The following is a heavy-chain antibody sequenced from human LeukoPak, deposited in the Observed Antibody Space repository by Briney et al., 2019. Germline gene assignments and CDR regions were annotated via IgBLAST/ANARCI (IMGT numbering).Heavy chain of an antibody. J-gene: IGHJ4*02. Sequence: GGSLRLSCAASGLIFDDYGMSWVRHGPGKGLEWVSNIDWSGSSTGYAESVKGRFTISRDNAKNFLYLQMNSLRAEDTAIYYCAKYSHDSSGSYDYWGQGTLVTVSS. D-gene: IGHD3-22*01. V-gene: IGHV3-20*04. CDR2: IDWSGSST. CDR3: AKYSHDSSGSYDY. CDR1: GLIFDDYG.